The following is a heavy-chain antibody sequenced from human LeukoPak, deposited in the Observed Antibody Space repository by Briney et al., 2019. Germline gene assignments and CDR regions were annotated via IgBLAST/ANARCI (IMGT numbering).Heavy chain of an antibody. CDR3: ARDKERDDSSGYYYYYGMDV. CDR1: GFTVSSNH. D-gene: IGHD3-22*01. J-gene: IGHJ6*02. V-gene: IGHV3-53*01. CDR2: IYSGGST. Sequence: GGSLRLSCAASGFTVSSNHMSWVRQAPGKGLEWVSVIYSGGSTYYADSVKGRFTISRDNSKNTLYLQMNSLRAEDTAVYYCARDKERDDSSGYYYYYGMDVWGQGTTVTVPS.